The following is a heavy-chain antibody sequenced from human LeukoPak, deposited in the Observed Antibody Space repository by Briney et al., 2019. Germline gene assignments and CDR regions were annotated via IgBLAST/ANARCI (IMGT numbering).Heavy chain of an antibody. CDR1: GYTFTKNG. V-gene: IGHV1-18*01. J-gene: IGHJ4*02. Sequence: ASVKVSCKASGYTFTKNGISWVRQAPGQGLEWMGWTSPYNGNTNYAQKLQGRVTMTTDTSTSTAYMELRSLRSDDTAVYYCAAHRSSYYRCFDYWGQGTLVTVSS. CDR2: TSPYNGNT. D-gene: IGHD3-10*01. CDR3: AAHRSSYYRCFDY.